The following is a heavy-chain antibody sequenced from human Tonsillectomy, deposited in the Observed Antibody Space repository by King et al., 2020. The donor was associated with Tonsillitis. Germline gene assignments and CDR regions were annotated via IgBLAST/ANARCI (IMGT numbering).Heavy chain of an antibody. Sequence: AQLVESGGVLVQTGGSLRLSCAASGFTFSSYAMSWVRQAPGKGLEWVSAISGSGGTPYYADSVKGRFTISRDNSKNTLYLQMNSLRAEDTAIYYCAKDLVVVTAIPGNYFDYWGQGTLVIVSS. V-gene: IGHV3-23*04. CDR2: ISGSGGTP. CDR1: GFTFSSYA. J-gene: IGHJ4*02. D-gene: IGHD2-21*02. CDR3: AKDLVVVTAIPGNYFDY.